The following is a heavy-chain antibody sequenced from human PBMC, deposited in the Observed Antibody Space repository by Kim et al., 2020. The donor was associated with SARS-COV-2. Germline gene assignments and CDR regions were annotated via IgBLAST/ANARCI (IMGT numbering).Heavy chain of an antibody. CDR3: ARVAGTESVYGMDV. Sequence: SETLSLTCAVSGGSISSSNWWSWVRQPPGKGLEWIGEIYHSGSTNYNPFLKSRVTISVDKSKNQFSLKLSSVTAADTAVYYCARVAGTESVYGMDVWGQGTTVTVSS. CDR1: GGSISSSNW. J-gene: IGHJ6*02. V-gene: IGHV4-4*02. CDR2: IYHSGST. D-gene: IGHD6-19*01.